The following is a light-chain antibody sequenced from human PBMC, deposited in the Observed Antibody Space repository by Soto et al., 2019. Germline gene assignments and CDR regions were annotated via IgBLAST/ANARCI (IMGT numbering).Light chain of an antibody. J-gene: IGKJ4*01. CDR3: QQYGSSPLT. CDR1: QSVGSTY. CDR2: GTY. V-gene: IGKV3-20*01. Sequence: VLTQSPGTLSLSPGERATLSCRASQSVGSTYLAWYQKKPGQAPRLLIYGTYSRATGIPDRISGSGSGTDFTLTIRRXEPEDFAVYYCQQYGSSPLTFGGGTKVDNK.